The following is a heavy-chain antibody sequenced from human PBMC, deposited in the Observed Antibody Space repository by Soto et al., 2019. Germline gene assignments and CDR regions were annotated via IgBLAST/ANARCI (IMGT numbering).Heavy chain of an antibody. D-gene: IGHD6-19*01. Sequence: EVQLLESGGGLVQPGGSLRLSCAASGFTFSSYAMNWVRQAPGKGLEWVSTISGSGGSTYYADSVKGRFTISRDNSKTTVFLQMNSLRAEDTAVYYCASSSDWPYFQHWGQGTLVTVSS. V-gene: IGHV3-23*01. CDR3: ASSSDWPYFQH. CDR1: GFTFSSYA. CDR2: ISGSGGST. J-gene: IGHJ1*01.